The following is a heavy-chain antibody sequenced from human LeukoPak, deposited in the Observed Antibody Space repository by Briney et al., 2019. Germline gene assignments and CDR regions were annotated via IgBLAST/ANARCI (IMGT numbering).Heavy chain of an antibody. CDR1: GYRFTSYW. D-gene: IGHD2-2*02. Sequence: GESLKISCKGSGYRFTSYWIGWVRQMPGKGLEWMGIIYPGDSDTRYSPSFQGQVTISADKSISTAYLQWSSLKASDTAMYYCARQRVPAAIRFDYWGQGTLVTVSS. CDR2: IYPGDSDT. V-gene: IGHV5-51*01. J-gene: IGHJ4*02. CDR3: ARQRVPAAIRFDY.